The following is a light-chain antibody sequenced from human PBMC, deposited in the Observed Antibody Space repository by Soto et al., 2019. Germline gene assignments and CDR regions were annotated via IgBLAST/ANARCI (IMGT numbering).Light chain of an antibody. CDR3: EQYDKSIT. CDR2: DAS. V-gene: IGKV3-11*01. J-gene: IGKJ4*01. CDR1: QSVNIY. Sequence: EIVLTQSPATLSLSPGERATLSCRASQSVNIYLAWYQQKPGQAPRLLIYDASNRATGIPARFSGSGSGTDFTLTISSLEPEDIAVYYCEQYDKSITFGGGTKVEIK.